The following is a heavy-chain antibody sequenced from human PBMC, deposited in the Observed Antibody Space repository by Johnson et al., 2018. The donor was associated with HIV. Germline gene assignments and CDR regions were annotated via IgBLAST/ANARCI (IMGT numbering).Heavy chain of an antibody. V-gene: IGHV3-23*01. J-gene: IGHJ3*02. D-gene: IGHD3/OR15-3a*01. CDR2: ISASGVTK. CDR1: EFIFSAYA. Sequence: VQLLESGGGFVQPGGSLRLSCAASEFIFSAYAMTWVRRAPGKGLEWVSGISASGVTKDYAAFVKGRFTISRDNSKNTLYLQMNSRRVEDTAVYYCASNPRWTYDGFDIWGQGTMVTVSS. CDR3: ASNPRWTYDGFDI.